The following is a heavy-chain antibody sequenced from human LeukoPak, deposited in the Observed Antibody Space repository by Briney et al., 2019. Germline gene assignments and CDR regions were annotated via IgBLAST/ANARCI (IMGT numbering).Heavy chain of an antibody. CDR1: GFTFSSYG. D-gene: IGHD2-15*01. Sequence: PGGSLRLSCAASGFTFSSYGMHWVRQAPGKGLEWVAFIRYDGSNKYYADSVKGRFTISRDNSKNTLYLQMNSLRAEDTAVYYCAKVFRSARAATYYYYYYMDVWGKGTTVTISS. J-gene: IGHJ6*03. CDR2: IRYDGSNK. V-gene: IGHV3-30*02. CDR3: AKVFRSARAATYYYYYYMDV.